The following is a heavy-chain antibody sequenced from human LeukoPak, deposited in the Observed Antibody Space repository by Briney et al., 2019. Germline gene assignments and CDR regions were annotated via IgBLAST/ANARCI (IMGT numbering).Heavy chain of an antibody. V-gene: IGHV3-74*01. J-gene: IGHJ4*02. CDR3: ARGGYGAYMG. CDR1: GFTFSIYW. Sequence: GGSLRLSCAASGFTFSIYWMHWVRQAPGKGLVWVSGIKSDGAGTSYVDSVKGRFTISRDNAKNTLDLQMNSLRAEDTAVCYCARGGYGAYMGWGQGMLVTVSS. D-gene: IGHD4-17*01. CDR2: IKSDGAGT.